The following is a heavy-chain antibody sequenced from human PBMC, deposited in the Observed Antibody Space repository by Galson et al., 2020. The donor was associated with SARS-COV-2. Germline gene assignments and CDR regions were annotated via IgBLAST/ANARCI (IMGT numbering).Heavy chain of an antibody. CDR3: ARDRPSYYDSSGSFDY. CDR1: GFPFSSYS. J-gene: IGHJ4*02. CDR2: ISSSSRYI. D-gene: IGHD3-22*01. Sequence: GGSLRLSCAASGFPFSSYSMNWVRQAPGKGLEWVSSISSSSRYIYYADSVKGRFTISRDNAKNSLYLQMNSLRAEDTAVYYCARDRPSYYDSSGSFDYWGQGTLVTFSS. V-gene: IGHV3-21*01.